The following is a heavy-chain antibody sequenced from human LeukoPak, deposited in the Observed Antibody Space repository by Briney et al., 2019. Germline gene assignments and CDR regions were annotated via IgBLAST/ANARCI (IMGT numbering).Heavy chain of an antibody. J-gene: IGHJ6*03. Sequence: SETLSLTCTVSGGSISSYYWSWIRQPPGKGLEWIGYIYYSGSTNYNPSLKSRVTMSVDASKNQFSLKLSSVTAADTAVYYCARAGLADCSSTSCYAHYYYYYMDVWGKGTTVTVSS. D-gene: IGHD2-2*01. V-gene: IGHV4-59*01. CDR3: ARAGLADCSSTSCYAHYYYYYMDV. CDR2: IYYSGST. CDR1: GGSISSYY.